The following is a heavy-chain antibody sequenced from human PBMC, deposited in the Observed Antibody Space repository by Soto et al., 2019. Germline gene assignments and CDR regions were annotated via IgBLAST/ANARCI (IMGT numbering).Heavy chain of an antibody. J-gene: IGHJ6*02. CDR2: ISGSGGST. CDR1: GFTFSSYA. V-gene: IGHV3-23*01. D-gene: IGHD2-15*01. CDR3: AKDQTDCSGGSCYDNYYYYGMDV. Sequence: GGSLRLSCAASGFTFSSYAMSWVRQAPGKGLEWVSAISGSGGSTYYTDSVKGRFTISRDNSKNTLYLQMNSLRAEDTAVYYCAKDQTDCSGGSCYDNYYYYGMDVWGQGTTVTVSS.